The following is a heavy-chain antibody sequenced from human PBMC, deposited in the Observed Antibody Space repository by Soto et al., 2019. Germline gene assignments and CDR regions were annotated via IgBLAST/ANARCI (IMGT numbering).Heavy chain of an antibody. Sequence: PGGSLRLSCAVSGFALSRYWMSWVRQAPGKGLEWVANIKEDGSEKHYVDPVKGRFTISRDNSKNTLYLQMNSLRAEDTAVYYCAKTTSIAARLAWFDPWGQGTLVTVSS. V-gene: IGHV3-7*05. CDR2: IKEDGSEK. CDR3: AKTTSIAARLAWFDP. CDR1: GFALSRYW. D-gene: IGHD6-6*01. J-gene: IGHJ5*02.